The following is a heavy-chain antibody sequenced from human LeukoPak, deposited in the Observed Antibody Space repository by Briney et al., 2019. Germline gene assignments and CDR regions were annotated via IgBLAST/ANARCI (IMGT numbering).Heavy chain of an antibody. Sequence: GGSLRLSCGASEFTFSRYWMSWVRQAPGRGLEWVGNINEDGSQKYYADSVKGRFTISRDNAKNSLYLQINSLRAEDTAVYYCAELGITMIGGVWGKGTTVTISS. V-gene: IGHV3-7*01. CDR3: AELGITMIGGV. CDR2: INEDGSQK. D-gene: IGHD3-10*02. CDR1: EFTFSRYW. J-gene: IGHJ6*04.